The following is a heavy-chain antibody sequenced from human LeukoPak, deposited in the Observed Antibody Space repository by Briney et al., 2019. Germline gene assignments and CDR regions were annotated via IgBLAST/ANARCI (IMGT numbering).Heavy chain of an antibody. V-gene: IGHV1-18*01. CDR2: ISAYNGNA. CDR1: GYTFTSYG. J-gene: IGHJ4*02. CDR3: ARAITVVPAVY. Sequence: ASVKVSCKASGYTFTSYGISSVRQAPGQGLEWMGWISAYNGNANYAQKLQGRVTMTTDTSTSTAYMELRSLRSDDTAVYYCARAITVVPAVYWGQGTLVTVSS. D-gene: IGHD2-2*01.